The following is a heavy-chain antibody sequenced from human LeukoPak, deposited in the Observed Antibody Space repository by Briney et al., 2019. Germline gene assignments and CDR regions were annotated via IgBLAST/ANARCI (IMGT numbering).Heavy chain of an antibody. V-gene: IGHV1-18*01. J-gene: IGHJ4*02. D-gene: IGHD3/OR15-3a*01. CDR2: INTYNGNT. Sequence: ASVKVSFKASGYTFTIFGLSWLRQAPGQGKAGMGRINTYNGNTNYPQKLQARVTMPPDTSTRTAYMYLRSPRSDDTAVYYCAIRTGPYPYSFGYWGQGTLVSVSS. CDR3: AIRTGPYPYSFGY. CDR1: GYTFTIFG.